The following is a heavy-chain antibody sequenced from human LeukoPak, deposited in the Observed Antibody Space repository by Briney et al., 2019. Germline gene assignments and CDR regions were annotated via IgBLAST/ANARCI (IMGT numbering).Heavy chain of an antibody. D-gene: IGHD6-6*01. CDR2: IYAGGNT. CDR1: GGSISSYY. J-gene: IGHJ5*02. Sequence: SETLSLTCTVSGGSISSYYWSWIRQPAGKGLEWIGRIYAGGNTNYNPSLKSRVTMSVETSKNQFSLKLSSVTAADTAVYYCARATPEYSSFVWFDPWGQGTLVTVSS. CDR3: ARATPEYSSFVWFDP. V-gene: IGHV4-4*07.